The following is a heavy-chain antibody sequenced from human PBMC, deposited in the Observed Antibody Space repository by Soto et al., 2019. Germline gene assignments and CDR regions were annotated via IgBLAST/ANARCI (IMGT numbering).Heavy chain of an antibody. CDR3: AREHPVYDYGDYGYFQL. D-gene: IGHD4-17*01. CDR2: IWYDGSNK. Sequence: GRFLRLRSGAAGVNCGSLGGHWIRKTPGKGLEWVAVIWYDGSNKYYADSVKGRFTISRDNSKNTLYLQMNSLRAEDTAVYYCAREHPVYDYGDYGYFQLWGQGTLVTVSS. J-gene: IGHJ1*01. CDR1: GVNCGSLG. V-gene: IGHV3-33*08.